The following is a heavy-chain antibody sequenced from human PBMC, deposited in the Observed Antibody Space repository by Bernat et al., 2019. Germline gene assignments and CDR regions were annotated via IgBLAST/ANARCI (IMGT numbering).Heavy chain of an antibody. Sequence: EVQRVESGGELVQPGGSLTLSCAASGFSYRTYEMTWVRQAPGKGLGWGSYISGSGTIIYYAYSVKGRFTISRDNAKNSLYLQMNSLRAEDTAVYYCVRDAMEYSNDGYYFDYWGQGILVTVSS. J-gene: IGHJ4*02. CDR2: ISGSGTII. CDR1: GFSYRTYE. D-gene: IGHD4-11*01. CDR3: VRDAMEYSNDGYYFDY. V-gene: IGHV3-48*03.